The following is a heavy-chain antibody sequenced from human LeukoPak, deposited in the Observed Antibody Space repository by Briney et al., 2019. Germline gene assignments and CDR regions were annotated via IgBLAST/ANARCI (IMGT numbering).Heavy chain of an antibody. J-gene: IGHJ4*02. CDR3: ARTRILSHTNFDY. V-gene: IGHV4-38-2*01. Sequence: PSETLSLTCAVSGYSISSGYNWGWLRQPPREGVGWIGSISHSGSTYYNPSLKSRVTISVDTSKNQFSLKLSSVTAADTAVYYCARTRILSHTNFDYWGQGTLVTVSS. CDR2: ISHSGST. D-gene: IGHD2-15*01. CDR1: GYSISSGYN.